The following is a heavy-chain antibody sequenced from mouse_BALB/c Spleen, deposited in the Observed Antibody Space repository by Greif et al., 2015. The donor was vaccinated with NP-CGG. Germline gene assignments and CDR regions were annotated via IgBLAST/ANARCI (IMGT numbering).Heavy chain of an antibody. CDR2: IDPENGNT. D-gene: IGHD4-1*01. Sequence: VQLQQSGAELVRPGALVKLSCKASGFNIKDYYMHWVKQRPEQGLEWIGWIDPENGNTIYDPKFQGKASITADTSSNPAYLQLSSLTSEDTAVYYCARKGVGGANWAYAMDYWGQGTSVTVSS. CDR3: ARKGVGGANWAYAMDY. J-gene: IGHJ4*01. V-gene: IGHV14-1*02. CDR1: GFNIKDYY.